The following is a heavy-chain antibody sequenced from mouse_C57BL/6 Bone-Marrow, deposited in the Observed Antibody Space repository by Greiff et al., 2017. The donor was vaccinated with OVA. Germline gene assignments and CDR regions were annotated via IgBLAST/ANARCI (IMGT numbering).Heavy chain of an antibody. V-gene: IGHV5-4*01. Sequence: EVNVVESGGGLVKPGGSLKLSCAASGFTFSSYAMSWVRQTPEKRLEWVATISDGGSYTYYPDNVKGRFTISRDNAKNNLYLQMSHLKSEDTAMYYCAREGRDGYDWFAYWGQGTLVTVSA. J-gene: IGHJ3*01. D-gene: IGHD2-2*01. CDR3: AREGRDGYDWFAY. CDR1: GFTFSSYA. CDR2: ISDGGSYT.